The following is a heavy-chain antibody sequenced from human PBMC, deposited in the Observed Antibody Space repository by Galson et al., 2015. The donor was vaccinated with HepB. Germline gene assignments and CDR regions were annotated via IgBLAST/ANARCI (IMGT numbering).Heavy chain of an antibody. CDR3: ARVRRSGGSYYFDY. CDR1: GGSISSGGYY. V-gene: IGHV4-31*03. J-gene: IGHJ4*02. CDR2: IYYSGST. D-gene: IGHD2-15*01. Sequence: TLSLTCTVSGGSISSGGYYWSWIRQHPGKGLEWIGYIYYSGSTYYNPSLKSRVTISVDTSKNQFSLKLSSVTAADTAVYYCARVRRSGGSYYFDYWGQGTLVTVSS.